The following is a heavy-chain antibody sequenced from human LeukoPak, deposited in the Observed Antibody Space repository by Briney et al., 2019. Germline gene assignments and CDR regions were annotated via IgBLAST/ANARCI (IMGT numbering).Heavy chain of an antibody. Sequence: PGGSLRLSCAASGFTFSSYSMNWVRQAPGKGLEWVSSISSSSSYIYYADSVKGRFTISRDNAKNSLYLQMNSLRAEDTAVYYCARDRVVTIFKYYYMDVWGKGTTVTISS. CDR2: ISSSSSYI. D-gene: IGHD3-9*01. CDR1: GFTFSSYS. V-gene: IGHV3-21*01. J-gene: IGHJ6*03. CDR3: ARDRVVTIFKYYYMDV.